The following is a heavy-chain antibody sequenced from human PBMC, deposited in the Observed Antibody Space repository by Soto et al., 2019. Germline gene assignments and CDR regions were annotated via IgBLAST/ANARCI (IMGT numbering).Heavy chain of an antibody. CDR2: ISGSGGST. D-gene: IGHD3-16*01. V-gene: IGHV3-23*01. CDR1: GFTFSSYA. Sequence: GGSLRLSCAASGFTFSSYAMSWVRQAPGKGLEWVSAISGSGGSTYYADSVKGRFTISRDNSKNTLYLQMNSLRAEDTAVYYCAKTYYDYIWGSLGYYYMDVWGKGTTVTVSS. J-gene: IGHJ6*03. CDR3: AKTYYDYIWGSLGYYYMDV.